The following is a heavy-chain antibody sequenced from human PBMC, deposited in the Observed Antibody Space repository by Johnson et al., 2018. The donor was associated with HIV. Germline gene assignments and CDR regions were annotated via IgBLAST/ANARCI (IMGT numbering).Heavy chain of an antibody. CDR2: MWYDGSNK. CDR3: ARPSSGWYFDAFDI. V-gene: IGHV3-33*08. Sequence: QVQLVESGGGLVQPGGSLRLSCAASGFTFSTYGMHWVRQAPGKGLEWVAVMWYDGSNKYYADSVKGRFFIYSDNSKNTLYLQMNSLRAEDTAVYYCARPSSGWYFDAFDIWGQGTMVTVSS. J-gene: IGHJ3*02. D-gene: IGHD6-19*01. CDR1: GFTFSTYG.